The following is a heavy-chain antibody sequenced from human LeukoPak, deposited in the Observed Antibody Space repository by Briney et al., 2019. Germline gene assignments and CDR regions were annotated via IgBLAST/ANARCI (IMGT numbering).Heavy chain of an antibody. CDR3: ASATVVLPRVDY. J-gene: IGHJ4*02. V-gene: IGHV4-39*01. CDR1: GGSIISSNYY. CDR2: IYQSGSGSS. D-gene: IGHD2-2*01. Sequence: SETLSLTCNVSGGSIISSNYYWGWIRQPPGKGLEWIGSIYQSGSGSSYYNPSLKSRVTIFGDTSKNQFFLRLSSVTAADTAVYYCASATVVLPRVDYWGQGTLVTVSS.